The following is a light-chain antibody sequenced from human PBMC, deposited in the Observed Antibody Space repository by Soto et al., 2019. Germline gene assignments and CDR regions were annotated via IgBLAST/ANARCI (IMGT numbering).Light chain of an antibody. Sequence: DIQMTQSTSTLSASVGDRVTITCRASQSISSWLAWYQQKPGKAPKLLIYAASSLQSGVPSRFSGSGSGTELTLTISSLQPDDFATYYCQQYNSYWTFGQGTKVDI. V-gene: IGKV1-5*01. CDR1: QSISSW. J-gene: IGKJ1*01. CDR2: AAS. CDR3: QQYNSYWT.